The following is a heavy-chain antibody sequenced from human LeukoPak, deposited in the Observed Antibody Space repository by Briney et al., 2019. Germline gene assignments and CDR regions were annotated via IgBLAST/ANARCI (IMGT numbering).Heavy chain of an antibody. CDR2: IDPSSTYI. CDR3: ARYTVTTGLYYFDY. CDR1: GFTFRSYS. V-gene: IGHV3-21*01. Sequence: GGSLRPSCAASGFTFRSYSMNWVRQAPGKGLEWVSAIDPSSTYIYYADSVKGRFTISRDNSKNTLYLQMNSLRAEDTAVYYCARYTVTTGLYYFDYWGQGTLVTVSS. D-gene: IGHD4-17*01. J-gene: IGHJ4*02.